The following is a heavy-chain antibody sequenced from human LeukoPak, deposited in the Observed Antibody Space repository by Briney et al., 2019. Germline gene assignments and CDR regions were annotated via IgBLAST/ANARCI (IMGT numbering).Heavy chain of an antibody. Sequence: GESLKISCKGSGYNFDTYWIAWMRQMPGKGLEWMGIIYPVDSDTRYRPSFQGQVTISADKSITTAYLQWSSLKASDTAIYYCARGYGAYLGYWGQGTLVTVSS. CDR1: GYNFDTYW. J-gene: IGHJ4*02. CDR2: IYPVDSDT. V-gene: IGHV5-51*01. D-gene: IGHD4-17*01. CDR3: ARGYGAYLGY.